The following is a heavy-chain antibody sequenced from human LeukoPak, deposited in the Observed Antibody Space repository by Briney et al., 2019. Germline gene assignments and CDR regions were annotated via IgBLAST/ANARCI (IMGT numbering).Heavy chain of an antibody. D-gene: IGHD3-16*02. CDR1: GGSISSSSYY. J-gene: IGHJ4*02. CDR3: ARSLSYYFDY. V-gene: IGHV4-39*01. Sequence: PSETLSLTCTFSGGSISSSSYYWGWIRQPPGKGLEWIGSIYYSGSTYYTPSLKSRVTISVDTSKYQFSLKLSSVTAADTAVYYCARSLSYYFDYWGQGTLVTVSS. CDR2: IYYSGST.